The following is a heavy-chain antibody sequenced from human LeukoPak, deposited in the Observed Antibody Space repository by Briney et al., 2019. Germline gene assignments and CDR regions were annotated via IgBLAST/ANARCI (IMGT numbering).Heavy chain of an antibody. CDR3: ARGLSSSSSGGYYMDV. V-gene: IGHV4-34*01. CDR1: GGSFSGYY. J-gene: IGHJ6*03. Sequence: PSETLSLTCAVYGGSFSGYYWSWIRQPPGKGLEWIGEINHSGSTNYNPSLKSRVTISVDMSKNQFSLKLGSVTAADTAVYYCARGLSSSSSGGYYMDVWGKGTTVTVSS. D-gene: IGHD6-6*01. CDR2: INHSGST.